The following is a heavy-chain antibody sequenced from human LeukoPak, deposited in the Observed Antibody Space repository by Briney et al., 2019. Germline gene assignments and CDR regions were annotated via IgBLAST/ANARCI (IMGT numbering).Heavy chain of an antibody. CDR2: ISAYNGNT. Sequence: ASVKVSCKASGYTFTSYGISWVRQAPGQGLERMGWISAYNGNTNYAQKLQGRVTMTTDTSTSTAYMELRSLRSDDTAVYYCAREAAAAGTNWFDPWGQGTLVTVSS. D-gene: IGHD6-13*01. V-gene: IGHV1-18*01. J-gene: IGHJ5*02. CDR3: AREAAAAGTNWFDP. CDR1: GYTFTSYG.